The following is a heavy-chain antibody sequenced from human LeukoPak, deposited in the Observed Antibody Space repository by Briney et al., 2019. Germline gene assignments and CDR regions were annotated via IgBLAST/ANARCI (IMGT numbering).Heavy chain of an antibody. V-gene: IGHV3-21*01. CDR1: GFTFSSYS. J-gene: IGHJ4*02. Sequence: TGGSLRLSCAASGFTFSSYSMNWVRQAPGKGLEWVSSISSSSSYIYYADSVKGRFTISRDNAKNSLYLQMNSLRAEDTAVYYCARGSIDAYSGSYTGPHDYWGQGTLVTVSS. CDR3: ARGSIDAYSGSYTGPHDY. CDR2: ISSSSSYI. D-gene: IGHD1-26*01.